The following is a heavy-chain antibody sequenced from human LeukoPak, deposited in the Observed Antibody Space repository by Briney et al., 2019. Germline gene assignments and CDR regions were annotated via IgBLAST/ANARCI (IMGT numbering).Heavy chain of an antibody. Sequence: ASVKVSCKASGYTFTGYYMHWVRQAPGQGLEWMGWINPNSGGTNYAQKFQGRVTMTRDTSISTAYMGLSRLRSDDTAVYYCARSGEGGLRKIGGTYYYYYMDVWGKGTTVTISS. J-gene: IGHJ6*03. V-gene: IGHV1-2*02. CDR2: INPNSGGT. D-gene: IGHD4-17*01. CDR1: GYTFTGYY. CDR3: ARSGEGGLRKIGGTYYYYYMDV.